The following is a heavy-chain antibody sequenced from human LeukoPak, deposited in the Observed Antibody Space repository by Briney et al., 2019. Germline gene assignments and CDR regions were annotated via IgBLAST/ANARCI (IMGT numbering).Heavy chain of an antibody. V-gene: IGHV4-30-2*01. CDR1: GVSISSGGYS. J-gene: IGHJ5*02. CDR3: ARVTMVRGVHP. CDR2: IYHSGST. D-gene: IGHD3-10*01. Sequence: PSETLSLTCAVSGVSISSGGYSWSWLRQPPGKGLEWIGYIYHSGSTYYNPSLKSRVTISVDRSKNQFSLKLSSVTAADTAVYYCARVTMVRGVHPWGQGTLVTVSS.